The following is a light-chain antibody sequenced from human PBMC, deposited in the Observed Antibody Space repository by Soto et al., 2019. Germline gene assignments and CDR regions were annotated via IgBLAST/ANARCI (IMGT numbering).Light chain of an antibody. CDR2: DAS. V-gene: IGKV3-11*01. Sequence: EIVLTQSPATLSLSPGERATLSCRASQSIDNYLAWYQQKPGQAPRLLIYDASIRATGIPARFSGSGSGTDFTLTISSLETEDFAVYYCQQRSNWPPFTFGPGTKLDI. J-gene: IGKJ3*01. CDR1: QSIDNY. CDR3: QQRSNWPPFT.